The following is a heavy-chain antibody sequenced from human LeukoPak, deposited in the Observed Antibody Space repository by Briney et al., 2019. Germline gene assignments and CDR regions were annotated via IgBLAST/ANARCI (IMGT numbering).Heavy chain of an antibody. V-gene: IGHV4-4*07. CDR1: GGSINFYY. CDR2: IYSTGST. Sequence: SDTLSLTCTVSGGSINFYYWSWLRQPAGKGLEWIGRIYSTGSTNYSPSLKSRVTMSVGKSKNQFSLNLSSVTAADTAVYYCARGIADPYSFDSWGQGTLVTVSS. J-gene: IGHJ4*02. D-gene: IGHD6-13*01. CDR3: ARGIADPYSFDS.